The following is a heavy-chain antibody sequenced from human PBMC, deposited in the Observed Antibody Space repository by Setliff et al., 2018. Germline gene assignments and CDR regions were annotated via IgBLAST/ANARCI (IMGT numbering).Heavy chain of an antibody. CDR1: GDSISIGAYF. CDR2: ITSSGYT. CDR3: VSGRTSGLFLSGFDP. V-gene: IGHV4-31*03. D-gene: IGHD2-21*01. J-gene: IGHJ5*02. Sequence: SETLSLTCSVSGDSISIGAYFWSWIRDRPGEGLEYIGHITSSGYTNYSPSLQGRVAISEDTSENQSSLKRSSVTAADTAIYFCVSGRTSGLFLSGFDPWGQGTLVPVSS.